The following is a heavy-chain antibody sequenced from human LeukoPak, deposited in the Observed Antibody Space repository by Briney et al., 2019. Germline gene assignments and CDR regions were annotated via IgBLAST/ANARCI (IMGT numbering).Heavy chain of an antibody. CDR1: GYSISSGYD. D-gene: IGHD3-22*01. J-gene: IGHJ3*02. Sequence: SDTLSLTCTVSGYSISSGYDWGWIRQPPGKGLEWIGSIYHTGSTYYNPSLKSRVTISVDTSKNQFSLKLSSATAADTAVYYCARDKGVDYYDSSGYYYRNAFDIWGQGTMVTVSS. V-gene: IGHV4-38-2*02. CDR2: IYHTGST. CDR3: ARDKGVDYYDSSGYYYRNAFDI.